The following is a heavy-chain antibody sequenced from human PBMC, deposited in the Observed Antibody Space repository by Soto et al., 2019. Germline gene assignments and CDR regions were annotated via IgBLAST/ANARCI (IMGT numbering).Heavy chain of an antibody. V-gene: IGHV4-59*01. D-gene: IGHD3-9*01. J-gene: IGHJ5*02. CDR2: IYYSGST. Sequence: SETLSLTCTVSGGSISSYYWSWIRQPPGKGLEWIGYIYYSGSTNYNPSRKSRVTISVDTSKNQFSLKLSSVTAAGTAVYYCARSVGGRYFDWLLRHNWFDPWGQGTLVTVSS. CDR3: ARSVGGRYFDWLLRHNWFDP. CDR1: GGSISSYY.